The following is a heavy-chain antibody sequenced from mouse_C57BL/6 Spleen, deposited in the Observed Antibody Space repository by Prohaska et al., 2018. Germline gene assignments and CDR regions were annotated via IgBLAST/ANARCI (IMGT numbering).Heavy chain of an antibody. J-gene: IGHJ4*01. V-gene: IGHV4-1*01. CDR3: ARLLGDY. CDR2: INPYRSTI. CDR1: GIDFSRYW. Sequence: EVKLLQSGGGLVQPGGSLKLSCAASGIDFSRYWMTWVRRAPGKGLEWIGEINPYRSTINYAPSLKDKFIISRDNAKNTLYLHLNKVRSEDIALYYCARLLGDYWGQGTSVTVSS.